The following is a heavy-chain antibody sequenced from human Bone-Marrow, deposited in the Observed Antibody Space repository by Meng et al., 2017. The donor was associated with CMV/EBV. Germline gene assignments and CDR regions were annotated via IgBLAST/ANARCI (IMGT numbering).Heavy chain of an antibody. CDR1: GYNFIDYY. CDR3: AKDYMFDY. J-gene: IGHJ4*02. D-gene: IGHD3-10*01. Sequence: ASVKVSCKTAGYNFIDYYVHWVRQAPGQGLEWMGWINPNTGDTKYKQRFQGRVTMTRDTYISTAYMELKWLRYDDTAVYFCAKDYMFDYWGQGTLVTVSS. CDR2: INPNTGDT. V-gene: IGHV1-2*02.